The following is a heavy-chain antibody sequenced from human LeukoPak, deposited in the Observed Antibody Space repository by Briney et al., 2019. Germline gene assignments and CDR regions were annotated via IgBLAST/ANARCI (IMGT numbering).Heavy chain of an antibody. CDR2: ISSSSSTI. J-gene: IGHJ4*02. CDR3: ARGGYGSGSYYNVY. CDR1: GFTFFTYT. Sequence: GGSLRLSCAASGFTFFTYTMSWVRQAPGKGLEWVSYISSSSSTIYYADSVKGRFTISRDNAKNSLYLQMNSLRAEDTAVYYCARGGYGSGSYYNVYWGQGTLVTVSS. V-gene: IGHV3-48*04. D-gene: IGHD3-10*01.